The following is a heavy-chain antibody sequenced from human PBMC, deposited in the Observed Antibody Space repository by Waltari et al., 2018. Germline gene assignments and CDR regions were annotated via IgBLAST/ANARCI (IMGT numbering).Heavy chain of an antibody. CDR1: GYTFTGYY. J-gene: IGHJ6*03. CDR2: INPNSGGT. V-gene: IGHV1-2*02. D-gene: IGHD3-10*01. CDR3: ARGGVTLYYYYYYMDV. Sequence: QVQLVQSGAEVKKPGASVKVSCKASGYTFTGYYMHWVRQAPGQGLEWMGWINPNSGGTNYAQKFQGRVTITRDTSISTSYMALSRLRSDDTAVYYCARGGVTLYYYYYYMDVWGKGTTVTVSS.